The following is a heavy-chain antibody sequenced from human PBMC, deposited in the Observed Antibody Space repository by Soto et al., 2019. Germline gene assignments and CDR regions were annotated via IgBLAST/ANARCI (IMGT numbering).Heavy chain of an antibody. V-gene: IGHV3-23*01. D-gene: IGHD1-7*01. CDR2: VSGSGGST. CDR1: GFTFSSYA. Sequence: GGSLRLSCAASGFTFSSYAMTWVRQTPEKGLEWVSEVSGSGGSTYYADSVKGRFTISRDNSKNTLYLQMRSLRAEDTAVYYCAKLKLGHDAFDIWGQGTMVTVSS. J-gene: IGHJ3*02. CDR3: AKLKLGHDAFDI.